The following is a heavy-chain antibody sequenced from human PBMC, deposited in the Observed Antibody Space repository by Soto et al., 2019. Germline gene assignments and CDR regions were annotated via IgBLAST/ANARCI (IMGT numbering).Heavy chain of an antibody. Sequence: GGSLRLSCTASGFPFSSYAMSWVRQAPGKGLEWVSVISGTGGSTHYADSVKGRSTISRDNSKNTLYLQVNSLRAEDTAVYYCAKEADISGYHPDYWGQGTQVTVSS. CDR3: AKEADISGYHPDY. V-gene: IGHV3-23*01. CDR1: GFPFSSYA. D-gene: IGHD3-22*01. J-gene: IGHJ4*02. CDR2: ISGTGGST.